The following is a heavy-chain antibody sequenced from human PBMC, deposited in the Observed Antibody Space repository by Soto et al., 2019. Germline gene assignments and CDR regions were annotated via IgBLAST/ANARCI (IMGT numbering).Heavy chain of an antibody. J-gene: IGHJ5*02. CDR1: GYSFTNND. D-gene: IGHD3-16*01. V-gene: IGHV1-8*01. CDR3: ARMATFGSLNWFDP. Sequence: ASVKVSCKASGYSFTNNDVSWVRQATGQGLEWMGWMNPGSGDTGYAQKFQGRVTMTRDISIATAYMELSSLRSDDTAIYYCARMATFGSLNWFDPWCQGALVTVFS. CDR2: MNPGSGDT.